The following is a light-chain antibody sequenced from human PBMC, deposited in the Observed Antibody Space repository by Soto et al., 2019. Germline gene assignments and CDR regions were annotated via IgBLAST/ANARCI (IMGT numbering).Light chain of an antibody. V-gene: IGLV1-44*01. CDR1: SSNIGSNS. CDR2: HSN. J-gene: IGLJ2*01. CDR3: ATWDGSLNGVV. Sequence: QSVLTQPPSASGTPGQRVTISCSGSSSNIGSNSVNWYQQLPGTAPKLLMYHSNQRPLGVPDRFSGSKSGTSAFLAISGLQSEDETHYYCATWDGSLNGVVFGGGTKVTVL.